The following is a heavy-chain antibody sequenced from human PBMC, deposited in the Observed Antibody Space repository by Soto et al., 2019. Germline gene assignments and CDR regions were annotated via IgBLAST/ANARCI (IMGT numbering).Heavy chain of an antibody. J-gene: IGHJ5*02. V-gene: IGHV4-34*01. CDR2: INHSGST. D-gene: IGHD3-10*01. CDR3: ARGDRFYGSGSYYKYNWLDP. CDR1: GGSFSGYY. Sequence: SETLSLTCAVYGGSFSGYYWSWIRQPPGKGLEWIGEINHSGSTNYNPSLKSRVTISVDTSKNQFSLKLSSVTAADTAVYYCARGDRFYGSGSYYKYNWLDPWGQGTLVTVSS.